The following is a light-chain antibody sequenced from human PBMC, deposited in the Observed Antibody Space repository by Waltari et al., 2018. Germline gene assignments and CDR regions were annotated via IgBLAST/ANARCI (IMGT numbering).Light chain of an antibody. V-gene: IGLV1-44*01. CDR1: RSNLGSTP. Sequence: QSVLSQSPSASGTPGQRATISCSGRRSNLGSTPVHWYQKIPGKAPKLLFYRNNERPSGVPDRFSGSKSGTSASLAISGLQSEDEGDYYCAAWDDSVSTVLFGGGTKLTVL. CDR2: RNN. J-gene: IGLJ3*02. CDR3: AAWDDSVSTVL.